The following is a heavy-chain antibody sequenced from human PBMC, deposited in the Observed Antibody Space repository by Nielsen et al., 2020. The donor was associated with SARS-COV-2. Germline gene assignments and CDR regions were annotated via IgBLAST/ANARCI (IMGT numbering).Heavy chain of an antibody. V-gene: IGHV3-48*04. CDR1: GFTFGSYS. Sequence: GESLKISCAASGFTFGSYSMNWVRQAPGKGLEWVSYISSSSSTIYYADSVKGRFTISRDNAKNSLYLQMNSLRAEDTAVYYCASYEGCSSTSCYSSDYYYMDVWGKGTTVTVSS. D-gene: IGHD2-2*01. CDR2: ISSSSSTI. CDR3: ASYEGCSSTSCYSSDYYYMDV. J-gene: IGHJ6*03.